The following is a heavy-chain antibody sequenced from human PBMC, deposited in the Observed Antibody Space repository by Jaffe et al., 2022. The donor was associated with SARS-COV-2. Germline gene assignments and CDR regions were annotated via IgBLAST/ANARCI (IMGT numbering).Heavy chain of an antibody. D-gene: IGHD3-3*01. Sequence: QVQLVQSGAEVKKPGASVKVSCKASGYTFTKNAVNWVRQAPGQRLEWMGWIDANNGRTKFSQKFQGRVTITRDTSANIAFMEMRGLRSEDTAVYYCARGRWSVTSASYYLDYWGQGTLVTVSS. CDR1: GYTFTKNA. J-gene: IGHJ4*02. V-gene: IGHV1-3*01. CDR3: ARGRWSVTSASYYLDY. CDR2: IDANNGRT.